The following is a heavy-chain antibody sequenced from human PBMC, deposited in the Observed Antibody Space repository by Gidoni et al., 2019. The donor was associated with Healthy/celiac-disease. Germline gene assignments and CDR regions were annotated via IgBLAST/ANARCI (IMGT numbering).Heavy chain of an antibody. Sequence: QVQLVQSGAEVKKPGSSVKVSCKASGGTFSSYAISWVRPAPGQGLAWMGGIIPIFGTANYAQKFQGRVTITADKSTSTAYMELSSLRSEDTAVYYCAREFGTGHSLICSGGSCYFKPTETTDYYYYGMDVWGQGTTVTVSS. CDR1: GGTFSSYA. CDR3: AREFGTGHSLICSGGSCYFKPTETTDYYYYGMDV. V-gene: IGHV1-69*06. CDR2: IIPIFGTA. D-gene: IGHD2-15*01. J-gene: IGHJ6*02.